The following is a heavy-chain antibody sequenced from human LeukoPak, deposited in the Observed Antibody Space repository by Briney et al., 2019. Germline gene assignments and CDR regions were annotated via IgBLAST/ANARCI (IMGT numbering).Heavy chain of an antibody. D-gene: IGHD5-24*01. CDR3: ARGVGYNYFVS. J-gene: IGHJ4*02. CDR1: GFTVSSSY. Sequence: GGSLRLSCAASGFTVSSSYMSWVRHAPGKGLEWVSVIYISGTTYYADSVQGRFTISRDNSKDTLYLQMNSLRAEDTAVYYCARGVGYNYFVSWGQGTLVTDAS. CDR2: IYISGTT. V-gene: IGHV3-66*01.